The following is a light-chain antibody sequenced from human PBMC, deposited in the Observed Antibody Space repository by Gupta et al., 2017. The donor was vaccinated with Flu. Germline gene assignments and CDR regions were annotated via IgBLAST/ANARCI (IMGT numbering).Light chain of an antibody. CDR3: QEENSYPRT. J-gene: IGKJ1*01. CDR2: KRS. V-gene: IGKV1-5*03. CDR1: QSINNW. Sequence: PSTLSAAVGDRVSITCRASQSINNWLAWDQQKAGKARKGLIYKRSGVESGVPSRFSGSGSGTEFTLTIRRLQPEDFATEYSQEENSYPRTCGQGTKVEIK.